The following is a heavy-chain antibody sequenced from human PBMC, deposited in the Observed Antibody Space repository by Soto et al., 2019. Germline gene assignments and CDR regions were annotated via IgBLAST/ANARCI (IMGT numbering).Heavy chain of an antibody. CDR3: ATGLLLRCLEWAL. D-gene: IGHD3-3*01. V-gene: IGHV1-24*01. J-gene: IGHJ4*02. Sequence: ASVKVSCKVSGYTLTELSMHWVRQAPGKGLEWMGGFYPEDGETIYAQKFQGRVTMTEDTSTDTAYMELSSLRSEDTAVYYCATGLLLRCLEWALWGQGTLVTVSS. CDR1: GYTLTELS. CDR2: FYPEDGET.